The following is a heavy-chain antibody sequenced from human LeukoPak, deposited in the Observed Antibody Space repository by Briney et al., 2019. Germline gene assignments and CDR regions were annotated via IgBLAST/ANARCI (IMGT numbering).Heavy chain of an antibody. J-gene: IGHJ4*02. CDR1: GFTFSSYG. V-gene: IGHV3-30*18. CDR2: ISYDGSNK. CDR3: AKDYQYSSGWLVGFFDY. Sequence: PGGSLRLSCAASGFTFSSYGMHWVRQAPGKGLEWVAVISYDGSNKYYADSVKGRFTISRDNSKNTLYLQMNSLRAEDTAMYYCAKDYQYSSGWLVGFFDYGGQGTLVTVSS. D-gene: IGHD6-19*01.